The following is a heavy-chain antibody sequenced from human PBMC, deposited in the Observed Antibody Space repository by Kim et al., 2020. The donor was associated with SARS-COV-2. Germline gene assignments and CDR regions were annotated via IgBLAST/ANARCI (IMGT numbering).Heavy chain of an antibody. J-gene: IGHJ6*02. CDR2: T. CDR3: ARDWSYGLDV. Sequence: TTHADSVKGRFTISRDNAKSTLSLHMNSLRPEDAAVYYCARDWSYGLDVWGQGTTVTVSS. V-gene: IGHV3-74*01.